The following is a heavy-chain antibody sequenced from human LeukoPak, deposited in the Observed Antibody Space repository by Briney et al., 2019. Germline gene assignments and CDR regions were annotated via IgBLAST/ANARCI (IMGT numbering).Heavy chain of an antibody. Sequence: ASVKVSCKASGYTFTGYYIHWVRPAPGQGLEWRGWINPNSGGTKYAQKFQGRVTMTRDTSISTAYMELSSLTSDDTALYYCATDGAVAGTAYPEYWGQGTLVTVSS. D-gene: IGHD6-19*01. V-gene: IGHV1-2*02. CDR3: ATDGAVAGTAYPEY. CDR1: GYTFTGYY. J-gene: IGHJ4*02. CDR2: INPNSGGT.